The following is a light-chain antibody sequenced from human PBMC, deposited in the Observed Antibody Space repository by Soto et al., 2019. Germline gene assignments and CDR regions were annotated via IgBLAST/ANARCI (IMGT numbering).Light chain of an antibody. CDR3: QQYNNWPRT. CDR2: GAS. V-gene: IGKV3-15*01. Sequence: EIVITQAPATLSVSPGERGTLFCRASQSVSSNLAWYQQKPGQAPRLLIYGASTRATGIPARFSGSGSGTEFTLTISSLQSEDFAVYYCQQYNNWPRTFGQGTRWIS. CDR1: QSVSSN. J-gene: IGKJ1*01.